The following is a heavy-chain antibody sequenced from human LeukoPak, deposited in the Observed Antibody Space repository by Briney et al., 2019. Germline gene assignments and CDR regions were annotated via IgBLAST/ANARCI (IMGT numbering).Heavy chain of an antibody. CDR1: RFTFSSYG. V-gene: IGHV3-30*18. D-gene: IGHD1-26*01. CDR2: ISYDGSNK. CDR3: AKDILDE. J-gene: IGHJ4*02. Sequence: PGRSLRLSCAASRFTFSSYGMHWVRQAPGEGLEWVAVISYDGSNKYYADSVKGRFTISRDNSKNTLYLQMNSLRAKDTAVYYCAKDILDEWGQGTLVTVSS.